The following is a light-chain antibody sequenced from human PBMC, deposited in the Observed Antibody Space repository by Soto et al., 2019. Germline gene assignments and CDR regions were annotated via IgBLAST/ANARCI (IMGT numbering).Light chain of an antibody. CDR2: EVS. CDR1: QTVSSS. CDR3: QQHINWPLT. V-gene: IGKV3-11*01. J-gene: IGKJ4*01. Sequence: EIVLTQSPATLSLSPGERATLSCRASQTVSSSLAWYQQKPGQAPRLLIYEVSNRATGLPARFSGSGSGADFTLTNSSLEPGDFALYYCQQHINWPLTFGGGTKV.